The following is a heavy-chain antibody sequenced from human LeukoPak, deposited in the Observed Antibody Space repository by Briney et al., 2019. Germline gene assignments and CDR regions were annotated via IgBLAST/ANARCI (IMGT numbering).Heavy chain of an antibody. V-gene: IGHV4-4*02. D-gene: IGHD6-19*01. Sequence: SETLSLTCAVSGGSISSSNWWSWVRQPPGKGLEWIGEIYHSGSTNYNPSLKSRVTISVDTSKNQFSLKLSSVTAADTAVYYCARHKYSSGWPPEGAFDIWGQGTMVTVSS. J-gene: IGHJ3*02. CDR2: IYHSGST. CDR3: ARHKYSSGWPPEGAFDI. CDR1: GGSISSSNW.